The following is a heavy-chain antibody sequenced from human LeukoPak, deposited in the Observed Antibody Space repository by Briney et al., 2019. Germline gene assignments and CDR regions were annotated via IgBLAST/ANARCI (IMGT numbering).Heavy chain of an antibody. Sequence: ASVKVSCKASGGTFSSYAFSWVRQAPGQGLEWMGGIIPIFGTASYAQKFQGRVTITADKSTSTAYMELSSLRSEDTAVYYCAGGGYYGSYFDYWGQGTLVTVSS. CDR3: AGGGYYGSYFDY. J-gene: IGHJ4*02. V-gene: IGHV1-69*06. CDR2: IIPIFGTA. D-gene: IGHD3-10*01. CDR1: GGTFSSYA.